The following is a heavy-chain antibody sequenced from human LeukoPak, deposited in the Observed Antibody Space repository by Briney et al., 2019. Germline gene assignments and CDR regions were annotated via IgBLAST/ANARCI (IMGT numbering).Heavy chain of an antibody. J-gene: IGHJ4*02. CDR3: AKDDYYDTSGYRD. CDR2: IKQDGSEK. CDR1: GFTFINYW. D-gene: IGHD3-22*01. Sequence: GGSLRLSCAASGFTFINYWMSWVRQAPGKGLEWVANIKQDGSEKYYVDSVKGRFTISRDNSKNTLYLQMNSLRAEDTAVYYCAKDDYYDTSGYRDWGQGTLVTVSS. V-gene: IGHV3-7*01.